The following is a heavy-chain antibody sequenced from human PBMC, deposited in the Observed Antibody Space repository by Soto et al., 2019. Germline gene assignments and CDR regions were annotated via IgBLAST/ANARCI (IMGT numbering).Heavy chain of an antibody. CDR2: ISSSSSTI. J-gene: IGHJ5*02. CDR3: ARHPERIAEIGWLDP. D-gene: IGHD6-13*01. V-gene: IGHV3-48*01. Sequence: EVQLVESGGGLVQPGGSLRLSCAASGFTFSSYSMNWVRQAPGKGLEWVSYISSSSSTIYYADSVKGRFTISRDNAKNTLYLQMNSLRAEDTAVYYCARHPERIAEIGWLDPWGHGTLVTVSS. CDR1: GFTFSSYS.